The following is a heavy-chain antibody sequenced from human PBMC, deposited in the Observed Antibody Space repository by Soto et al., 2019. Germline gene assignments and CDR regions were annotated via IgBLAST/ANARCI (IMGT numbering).Heavy chain of an antibody. D-gene: IGHD3-10*01. J-gene: IGHJ6*02. CDR2: ISWSSGSI. V-gene: IGHV3-9*01. CDR1: GFSFDDYA. Sequence: GGSLRLSCAASGFSFDDYAMHWVRQAPGKGLEWVSGISWSSGSIGYADSVKGRFTISRDNAKSSLYLQMNRLGPEDTALYYCAKDTGITLIRGIRYNYYGMDVWGQGTTVTVS. CDR3: AKDTGITLIRGIRYNYYGMDV.